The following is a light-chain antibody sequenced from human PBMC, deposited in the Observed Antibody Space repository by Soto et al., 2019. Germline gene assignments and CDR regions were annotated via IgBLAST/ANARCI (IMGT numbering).Light chain of an antibody. CDR1: HSLVYSDGSTY. CDR2: TVS. CDR3: QQYYDTPST. V-gene: IGKV2-30*01. Sequence: DVVMTHSPLSRPFTLLQPSSISCRSSHSLVYSDGSTYFNWFQQRPGQSPRRLIYTVSNRDSGVPDRFSGSGSGTDFTLTISSLQAADVAIYYCQQYYDTPSTFGQGTTVDIK. J-gene: IGKJ1*01.